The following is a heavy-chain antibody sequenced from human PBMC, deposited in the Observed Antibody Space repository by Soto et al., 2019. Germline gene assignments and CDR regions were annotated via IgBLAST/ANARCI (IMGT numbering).Heavy chain of an antibody. D-gene: IGHD3-16*02. J-gene: IGHJ5*02. Sequence: GGSLRLSCAASXFTFSSYGMHWVRQAPGKGLEWVAVIWYDGSNKYYADSVKGRFTISRDNSKNTLYLQMSSLRAEDTAIYSCAKKIYHRFDPWGPGTLVTVSS. V-gene: IGHV3-33*06. CDR1: XFTFSSYG. CDR3: AKKIYHRFDP. CDR2: IWYDGSNK.